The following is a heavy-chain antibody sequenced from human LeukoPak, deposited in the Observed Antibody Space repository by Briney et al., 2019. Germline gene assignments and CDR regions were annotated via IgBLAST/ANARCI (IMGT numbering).Heavy chain of an antibody. V-gene: IGHV4-59*01. CDR1: GGSISSYY. CDR2: IYYSGST. CDR3: ARSGAPGWFGELSSSYYYYGMDV. D-gene: IGHD3-10*01. Sequence: SETLSLTCTVSGGSISSYYWSWIRQPPGKGLEWIGYIYYSGSTNYDPSLKSRVTISVDTSKNQFSLKLSPVTAADTAVYYCARSGAPGWFGELSSSYYYYGMDVWGQGTTVTVSS. J-gene: IGHJ6*02.